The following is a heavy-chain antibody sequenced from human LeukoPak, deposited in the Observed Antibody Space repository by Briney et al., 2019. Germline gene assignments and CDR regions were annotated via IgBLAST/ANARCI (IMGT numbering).Heavy chain of an antibody. V-gene: IGHV1-18*01. J-gene: IGHJ4*02. CDR2: ISPYNSNT. Sequence: ASVKVSCKASGYTFTSYGISWVRQAPGQGLEWMGWISPYNSNTYYAQNLQGRVTMTTDTSTSTTYMELRSLRSEDTAVYYCARGSTPSYYYDSSGHFDYWGQGTLVTVSS. D-gene: IGHD3-22*01. CDR3: ARGSTPSYYYDSSGHFDY. CDR1: GYTFTSYG.